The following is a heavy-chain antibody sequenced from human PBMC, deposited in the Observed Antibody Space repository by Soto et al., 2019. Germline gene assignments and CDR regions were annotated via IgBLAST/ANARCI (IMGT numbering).Heavy chain of an antibody. CDR1: GGSVSSSSYY. D-gene: IGHD3-10*01. Sequence: PSETLSLTCTVSGGSVSSSSYYWSWIRQPPGKGLEWVSAISATGTTTYYADSVKGRFTISRDNAKNSLYLQMNSLRDEDSAVYYCARTASSLRGSGSYSYYGMDVWGQGTTVTVSS. V-gene: IGHV3-23*01. CDR2: ISATGTTT. J-gene: IGHJ6*02. CDR3: ARTASSLRGSGSYSYYGMDV.